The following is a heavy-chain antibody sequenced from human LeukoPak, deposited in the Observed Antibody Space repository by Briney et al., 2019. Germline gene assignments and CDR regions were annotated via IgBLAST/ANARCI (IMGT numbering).Heavy chain of an antibody. CDR1: GGTFSSYA. J-gene: IGHJ3*02. CDR3: AIRWESLDDAFDI. V-gene: IGHV1-69*05. D-gene: IGHD3-16*02. CDR2: IIPIFGTA. Sequence: SVKVSCKASGGTFSSYAISWVRQAPGQGLEWMGGIIPIFGTANYAQKFQGRVTITTDESTSTAYMELSSLRSEDTAVYYCAIRWESLDDAFDIWGQGTMVTVSS.